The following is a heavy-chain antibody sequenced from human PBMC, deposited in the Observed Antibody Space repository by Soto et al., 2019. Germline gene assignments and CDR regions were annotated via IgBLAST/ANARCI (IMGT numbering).Heavy chain of an antibody. Sequence: TLSLTCAVSGGSISSGGYSWSWIRQPPGKGLEWIGYIYHSGSTYYNPSLKSRVTISVDRSKNQSSLKLSSVTAADTAVYYCASSHAGAHITAAVHWGQGTLVTVSS. CDR1: GGSISSGGYS. CDR3: ASSHAGAHITAAVH. CDR2: IYHSGST. D-gene: IGHD6-13*01. J-gene: IGHJ4*02. V-gene: IGHV4-30-2*01.